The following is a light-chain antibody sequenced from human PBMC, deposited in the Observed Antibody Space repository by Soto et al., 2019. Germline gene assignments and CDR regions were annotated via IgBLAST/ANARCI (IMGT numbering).Light chain of an antibody. J-gene: IGKJ1*01. CDR1: QGISNY. CDR2: AAS. CDR3: QKYNSAPRT. Sequence: DIQMTQSPSSLSASVGDRVTITCRASQGISNYLTWYQQKPGKVPKLLIYAASTLQSGVPSRFSGSGSGTDFTLTIRRLQAEAVETYYRQKYNSAPRTFGQGTKVEIK. V-gene: IGKV1-27*01.